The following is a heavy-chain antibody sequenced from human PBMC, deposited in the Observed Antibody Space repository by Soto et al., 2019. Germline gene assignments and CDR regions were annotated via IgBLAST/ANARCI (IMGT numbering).Heavy chain of an antibody. CDR2: IFWNDDR. D-gene: IGHD1-26*01. CDR3: GYRVVGGNIKAYDFDF. J-gene: IGHJ4*02. Sequence: QITLKESGPTLVRPAQPLTLTCTFSVFSLDTSGVGVCWMRQPPGKAPEWVALIFWNDDRRYSPSMRSRPTISKDTSKNLGVLTMYNVDPVATATYQCGYRVVGGNIKAYDFDFWGQGIMVAGSS. V-gene: IGHV2-5*01. CDR1: VFSLDTSGVG.